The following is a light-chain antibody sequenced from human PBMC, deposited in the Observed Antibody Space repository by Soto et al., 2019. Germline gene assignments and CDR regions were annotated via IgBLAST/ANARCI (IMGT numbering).Light chain of an antibody. J-gene: IGKJ2*01. CDR3: QQYDNRPPT. CDR1: QDITNY. V-gene: IGKV1-33*01. CDR2: DAS. Sequence: DIQMTQSPSSLSASVGDRVTITCQASQDITNYLNWYQQKPGKAPKLLIYDASNLETGVPSRFRVSGSGTEFTFTISSLQPEDMATYYCQQYDNRPPTFGQGTKLEIK.